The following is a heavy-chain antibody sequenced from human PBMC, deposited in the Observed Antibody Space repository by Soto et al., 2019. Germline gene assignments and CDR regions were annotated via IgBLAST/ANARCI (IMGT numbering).Heavy chain of an antibody. J-gene: IGHJ6*02. Sequence: PSETLSLTFAVYGGSFSGYYWSWIRQPPGKGLEWIGEINHSGSTNYNPSLKSRVTMSVDTSKNQFSLKLSSVTAADTAVYYCARFSSSSGYDYYYGMDGWGQGTTVT. V-gene: IGHV4-34*01. CDR2: INHSGST. CDR3: ARFSSSSGYDYYYGMDG. CDR1: GGSFSGYY. D-gene: IGHD6-6*01.